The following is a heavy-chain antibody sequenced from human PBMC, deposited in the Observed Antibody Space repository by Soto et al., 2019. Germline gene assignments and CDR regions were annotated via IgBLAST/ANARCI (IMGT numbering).Heavy chain of an antibody. CDR3: AREDRDRETGLVPAAIDGMGV. Sequence: QVQLVQSGAEVKKPGSSVKVSCKASGGTFSRYSITWVRQAPGHGLEWIGRIIPIFGIASYAQKFQGRVTITADESTRTAYMELSSLRSDDTAVYYCAREDRDRETGLVPAAIDGMGVWGQGTTVTVSS. J-gene: IGHJ6*02. V-gene: IGHV1-69*08. D-gene: IGHD2-2*01. CDR2: IIPIFGIA. CDR1: GGTFSRYS.